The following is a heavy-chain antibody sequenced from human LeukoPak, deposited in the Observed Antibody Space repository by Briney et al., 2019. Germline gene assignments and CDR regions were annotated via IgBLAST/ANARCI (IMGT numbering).Heavy chain of an antibody. J-gene: IGHJ4*02. D-gene: IGHD6-13*01. Sequence: GGSLRLSCAASGFTFSSYGMHWVRQAPGKGLEWVAVISYDGSNKYYADSVKGRFTISRDNSKNTLYLQMNSLRAEDTAVYYCARGPRLAAAGYTPDFDYWGQGTLVTVSS. CDR1: GFTFSSYG. V-gene: IGHV3-30*19. CDR3: ARGPRLAAAGYTPDFDY. CDR2: ISYDGSNK.